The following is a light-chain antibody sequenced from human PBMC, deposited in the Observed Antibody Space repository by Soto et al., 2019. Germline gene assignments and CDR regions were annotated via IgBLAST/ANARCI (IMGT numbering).Light chain of an antibody. CDR1: QGISSY. CDR3: QKYSSVIT. V-gene: IGKV1-27*01. CDR2: AAS. J-gene: IGKJ5*01. Sequence: DIQMTQSPSSLSASVGDRVTITCRASQGISSYLAWYQQKLGKDPKLLISAASTLQSGVPSRFSGSGAGTDFTLTISSLQPEDVATYYCQKYSSVITFGQGTRLEIK.